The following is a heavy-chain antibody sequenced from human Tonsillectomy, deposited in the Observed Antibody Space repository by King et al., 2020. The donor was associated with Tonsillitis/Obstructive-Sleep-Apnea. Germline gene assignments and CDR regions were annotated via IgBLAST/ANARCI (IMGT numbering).Heavy chain of an antibody. Sequence: QLVQSGAEVKKPGESLRISCKGSGYSSTSYWISWVRQMPGKGLEWMGRIDPGDSYTNYSPSFQGHVTISADKSISSAYLQWSSLKASDTAVYYCARHVGATNYYDNGMDVWGQGTTVTVSS. CDR1: GYSSTSYW. CDR3: ARHVGATNYYDNGMDV. CDR2: IDPGDSYT. J-gene: IGHJ6*02. V-gene: IGHV5-10-1*01. D-gene: IGHD1-26*01.